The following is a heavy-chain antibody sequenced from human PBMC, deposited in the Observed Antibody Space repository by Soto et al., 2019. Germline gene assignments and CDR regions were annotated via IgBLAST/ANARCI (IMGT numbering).Heavy chain of an antibody. J-gene: IGHJ5*02. V-gene: IGHV1-69*13. CDR3: ASTDYYGSGTDKAVDWFDP. CDR2: IIPIFGTA. D-gene: IGHD3-10*01. Sequence: GAAVKVSCKASGGTFSSYAISWVRQAPGQGXEWMGGIIPIFGTANYAQKSQGRVTITAGESTSTAYMELSSLRSEDTAVYYCASTDYYGSGTDKAVDWFDPWGQGSLVTVSS. CDR1: GGTFSSYA.